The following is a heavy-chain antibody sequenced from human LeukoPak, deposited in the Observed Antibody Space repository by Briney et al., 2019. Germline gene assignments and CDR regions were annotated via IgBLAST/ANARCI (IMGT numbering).Heavy chain of an antibody. CDR2: IRSKANSYAT. CDR3: TRHGYSYGSVSQTDFGY. Sequence: GGSLRLSCAASGFTFSGSAMHWVRQASGKGLEWVGRIRSKANSYATAYAASVKGRFTISRDDSKNTAYLQMNRLKTEDTAVYYCTRHGYSYGSVSQTDFGYWGQGTLVTVSS. CDR1: GFTFSGSA. J-gene: IGHJ4*02. D-gene: IGHD5-18*01. V-gene: IGHV3-73*01.